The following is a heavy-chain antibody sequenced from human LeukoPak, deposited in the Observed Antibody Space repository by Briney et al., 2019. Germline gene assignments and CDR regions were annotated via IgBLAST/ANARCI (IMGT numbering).Heavy chain of an antibody. J-gene: IGHJ3*02. V-gene: IGHV3-20*04. CDR3: AKGSDYGGNSREEYAFDM. CDR2: INWNGGST. Sequence: GGSLRLSCAASGFTFDDYGLSWVRQAPGKGLEWVSTINWNGGSTGYADSVKGRFTISRENAKNSLYLQMNSLRTEDMALYYCAKGSDYGGNSREEYAFDMWGQGTMVTVSS. D-gene: IGHD4-23*01. CDR1: GFTFDDYG.